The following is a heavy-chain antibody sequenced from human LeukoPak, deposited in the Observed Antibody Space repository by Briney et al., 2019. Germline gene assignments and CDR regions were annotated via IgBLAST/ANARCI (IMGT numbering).Heavy chain of an antibody. Sequence: GGSLRLSCAASGFTFSIYSMNWVRQAPGKRLEWVSYISSSSSTIYYADSVKGRFTISRDNAKNSLYLQMNSLRAEDTAVYYCARDPLDYYESSGYARLDYWGQGTLVTVSS. CDR3: ARDPLDYYESSGYARLDY. CDR2: ISSSSSTI. V-gene: IGHV3-48*01. CDR1: GFTFSIYS. J-gene: IGHJ4*02. D-gene: IGHD3-22*01.